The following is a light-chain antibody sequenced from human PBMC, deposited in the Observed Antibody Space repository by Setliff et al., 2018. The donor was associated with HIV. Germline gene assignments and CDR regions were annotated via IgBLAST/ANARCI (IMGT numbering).Light chain of an antibody. V-gene: IGLV6-57*01. Sequence: NFMLTQPHSVSESPGKTVTISCTRSSGGIASNYVQWYQQRPGSSPTTVIYEHNQRPSGIPDRFSGSIDSSSNSASLTISGLQTEDEADYYCQSYDSSNHYVFGTGTKGTVL. J-gene: IGLJ1*01. CDR2: EHN. CDR1: SGGIASNY. CDR3: QSYDSSNHYV.